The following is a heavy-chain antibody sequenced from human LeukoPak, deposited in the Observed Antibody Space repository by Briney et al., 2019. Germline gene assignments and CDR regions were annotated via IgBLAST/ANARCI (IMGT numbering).Heavy chain of an antibody. CDR2: IYYSGST. V-gene: IGHV4-39*07. J-gene: IGHJ6*03. CDR1: GGSIGSRPYY. CDR3: VGDRSYVDV. Sequence: PSGTLSLTCAVSGGSIGSRPYYWGWVRQPPGKGLEWIGTIYYSGSTYYNPSLKSRISMSVDTSKKQFSLKLSSVTAADTAVYYCVGDRSYVDVWGKGTTVTVSS.